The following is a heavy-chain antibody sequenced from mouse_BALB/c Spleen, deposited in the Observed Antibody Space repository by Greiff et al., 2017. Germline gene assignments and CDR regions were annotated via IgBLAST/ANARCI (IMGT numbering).Heavy chain of an antibody. CDR3: TSGYDGNYFDY. CDR1: GYTFTSYW. CDR2: IYPGNSDT. Sequence: EVQLQQSGTVLARPGASVKMSCKASGYTFTSYWMHWVKQRPGQGLEWIGAIYPGNSDTSYNQKFKGKAKLTAVTSTSTAYMELSSLTNEDSAVYYCTSGYDGNYFDYWGQGTTLTVSS. J-gene: IGHJ2*01. V-gene: IGHV1-5*01. D-gene: IGHD2-2*01.